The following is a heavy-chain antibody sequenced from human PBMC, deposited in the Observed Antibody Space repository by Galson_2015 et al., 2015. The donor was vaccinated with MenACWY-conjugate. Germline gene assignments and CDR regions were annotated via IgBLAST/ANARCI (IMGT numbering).Heavy chain of an antibody. CDR3: AKWELPVLFDY. J-gene: IGHJ4*02. V-gene: IGHV3-74*01. D-gene: IGHD1-26*01. CDR2: INSDGSST. CDR1: GFTFSSYW. Sequence: SLRLSCAASGFTFSSYWMHWVRQAPGKGLVWVSRINSDGSSTSYADSVKGRFTISRDNAKNSLYLQMNSLRAEDTAVYYCAKWELPVLFDYWGQGTLVTVSS.